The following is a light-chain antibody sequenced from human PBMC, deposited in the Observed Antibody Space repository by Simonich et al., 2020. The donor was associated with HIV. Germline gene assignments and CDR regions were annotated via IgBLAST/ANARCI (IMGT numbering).Light chain of an antibody. V-gene: IGLV2-8*01. CDR2: EVS. J-gene: IGLJ3*02. Sequence: QSALNQPPSASGSPGQSVTISCTGTSSDIGGYKYVSWYQQHPGKAPKLMISEVSKRPSGVPDRFSGSKSGNTASLTVSGFQAEDEADYYCNSYAGSNSLVFGGGTKLTVL. CDR3: NSYAGSNSLV. CDR1: SSDIGGYKY.